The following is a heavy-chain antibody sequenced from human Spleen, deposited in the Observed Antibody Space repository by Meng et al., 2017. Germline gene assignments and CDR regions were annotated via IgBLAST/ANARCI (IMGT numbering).Heavy chain of an antibody. D-gene: IGHD3-10*01. J-gene: IGHJ2*01. Sequence: QGELVQSGAAVKRPGASVKVSCKASGYTLTGYYMHWVRQAPGQGLEWMGQINPNSGGTNYAQKFQGRVTMTRDTSISTAYMELSRLRSDDTAVYYCARVSGINLRYFDLWGRGTLVTASS. V-gene: IGHV1-2*06. CDR3: ARVSGINLRYFDL. CDR2: INPNSGGT. CDR1: GYTLTGYY.